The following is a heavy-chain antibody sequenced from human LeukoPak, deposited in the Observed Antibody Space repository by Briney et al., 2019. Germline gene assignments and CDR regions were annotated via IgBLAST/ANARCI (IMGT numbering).Heavy chain of an antibody. CDR3: ARLDYGDYGVVY. J-gene: IGHJ4*02. V-gene: IGHV1-18*04. D-gene: IGHD4-17*01. CDR1: GYTFTSYG. CDR2: ISAYNGNT. Sequence: ASVKVSCKASGYTFTSYGISWVRQAPGQGLEWMGWISAYNGNTNYAQKLQGRVTMTTDTSTSTAYVELRSLRSDDTAVYYCARLDYGDYGVVYWGQGTLVTVSS.